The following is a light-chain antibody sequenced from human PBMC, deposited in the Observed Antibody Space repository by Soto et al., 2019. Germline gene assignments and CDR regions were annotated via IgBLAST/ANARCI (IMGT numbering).Light chain of an antibody. J-gene: IGKJ1*01. V-gene: IGKV3-15*01. Sequence: EIVMTPSPATLYVSPGERATLSCSASPSVSSNLAWYQQKPVQAPRLLIYGASTRATGIPARFSGNGYGTEFTLTISRLQSEDFAVYYCQQYNNWPRTFGQGTKVDIK. CDR2: GAS. CDR1: PSVSSN. CDR3: QQYNNWPRT.